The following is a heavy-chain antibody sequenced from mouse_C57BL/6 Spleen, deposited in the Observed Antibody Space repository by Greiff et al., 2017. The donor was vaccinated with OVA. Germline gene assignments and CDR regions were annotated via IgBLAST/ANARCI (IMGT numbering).Heavy chain of an antibody. CDR3: ARSAITTVVANWYFDV. J-gene: IGHJ1*03. D-gene: IGHD1-1*01. CDR1: GYTFTDYY. V-gene: IGHV1-76*01. CDR2: IYPGSGNT. Sequence: QVQLQQSGAELVRPGASVKLSCKASGYTFTDYYINWVKQRPGQGLEWIARIYPGSGNTYYNEKFKGKATLTAEKSSSTAYMQLSSLTSEDSAVYFCARSAITTVVANWYFDVWGTGTTVTVSS.